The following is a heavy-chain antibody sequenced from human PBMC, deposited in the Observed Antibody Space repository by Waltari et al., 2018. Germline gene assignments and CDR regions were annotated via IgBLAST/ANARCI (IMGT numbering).Heavy chain of an antibody. Sequence: EVQLVESGGGLVQPGGSLRLSCLGSGFIFSNHWMTWVRQAPGKGREWLQDIKMDGSKEHYMDSVKGRFTISRDNAKSSLHLQMNSLTAEDTAIYYCVRGWVEGLPRGCDYWGQGTLVTVSS. J-gene: IGHJ4*02. CDR2: IKMDGSKE. CDR3: VRGWVEGLPRGCDY. V-gene: IGHV3-7*03. CDR1: GFIFSNHW. D-gene: IGHD1-26*01.